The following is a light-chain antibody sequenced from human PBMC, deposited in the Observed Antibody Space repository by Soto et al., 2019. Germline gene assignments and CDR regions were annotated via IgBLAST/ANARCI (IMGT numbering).Light chain of an antibody. Sequence: QSVLTQPASVSGSPGQSITISCTGNSSDVGRYNLVSWYQQHPGKAPKLMIYEGSKRPSGVSNRFSGSKSGNTASLTSSGLQAEDEADYYCCSYAGSSTLVVFGGGTKVTVL. CDR1: SSDVGRYNL. CDR3: CSYAGSSTLVV. CDR2: EGS. V-gene: IGLV2-23*01. J-gene: IGLJ2*01.